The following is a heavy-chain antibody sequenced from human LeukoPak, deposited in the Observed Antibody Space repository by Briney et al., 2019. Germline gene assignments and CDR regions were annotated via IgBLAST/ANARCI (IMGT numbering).Heavy chain of an antibody. J-gene: IGHJ4*02. CDR2: ISYDGSNK. Sequence: GRSLRLSCAASGFTFSSYGMHWVRQAPGKGLEWVAVISYDGSNKYYADSVRGRFTISRDNSKNTLYLQMNSLRAEDTAVYYCAKDHGDYVDYWGQGILVTVSS. CDR1: GFTFSSYG. CDR3: AKDHGDYVDY. D-gene: IGHD4-17*01. V-gene: IGHV3-30*18.